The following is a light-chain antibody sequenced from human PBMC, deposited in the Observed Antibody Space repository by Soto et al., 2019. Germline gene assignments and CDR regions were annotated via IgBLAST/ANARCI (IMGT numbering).Light chain of an antibody. V-gene: IGKV3-15*01. CDR1: QSVSGY. Sequence: IVMTQSPATLSLSPGERATLSCRASQSVSGYLAWYQQKPGQAPRLLIYDASTRDTGIPARFSGSGSGTEFTLTISSLQSEDFAVYYCQQYSNWPRTFGQGTKLEIK. J-gene: IGKJ2*01. CDR3: QQYSNWPRT. CDR2: DAS.